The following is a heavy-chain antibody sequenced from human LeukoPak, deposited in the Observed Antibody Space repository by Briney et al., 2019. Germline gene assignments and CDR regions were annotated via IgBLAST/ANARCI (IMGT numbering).Heavy chain of an antibody. V-gene: IGHV4-30-4*01. Sequence: SETLSLTCTVSGGSISSGDYYWSWIRQPPGKGLEWIGYIYYSGSTYYNPSLKSRVTISEDTSKNQFSLKLSSVTAADTAVYYCARELPTCAFDIWGQGTMVTVSS. CDR3: ARELPTCAFDI. CDR2: IYYSGST. J-gene: IGHJ3*02. CDR1: GGSISSGDYY.